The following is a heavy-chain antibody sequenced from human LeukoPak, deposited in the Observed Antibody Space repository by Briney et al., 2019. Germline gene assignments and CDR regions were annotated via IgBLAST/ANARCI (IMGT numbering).Heavy chain of an antibody. CDR1: GFTFSSYE. D-gene: IGHD3-10*02. CDR2: ISSSGSTI. V-gene: IGHV3-48*03. J-gene: IGHJ6*04. Sequence: PGGSLRLSCAASGFTFSSYEMNWVRQAPGRGLEWVSYISSSGSTIDYADSVKRRFTLSRDNAKNSLYLQMNSLRAEDTAVYYCAELGIAMIGGVWGKGTTVTISS. CDR3: AELGIAMIGGV.